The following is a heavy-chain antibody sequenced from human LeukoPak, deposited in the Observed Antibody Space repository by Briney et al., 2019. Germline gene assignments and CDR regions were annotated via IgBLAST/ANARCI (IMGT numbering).Heavy chain of an antibody. D-gene: IGHD4-17*01. CDR2: INAGNGNT. Sequence: ASVKVSCKASGYTFTSYAMHWVRQAPGQRLEWMGWINAGNGNTKYSQKFQGRVTITRDTSASTAYMELSSLRSEDTAVYYCARASAYGDNVGAFDIWGQGTMVTVSS. J-gene: IGHJ3*02. V-gene: IGHV1-3*01. CDR3: ARASAYGDNVGAFDI. CDR1: GYTFTSYA.